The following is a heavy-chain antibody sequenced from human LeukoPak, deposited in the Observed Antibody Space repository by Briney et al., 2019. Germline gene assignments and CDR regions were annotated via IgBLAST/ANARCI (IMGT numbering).Heavy chain of an antibody. Sequence: GGSLRLSCAASGFTFSSYWMHWVRQAPGKGLVWVSRINSDGSSTSYADSVKGRFTISRDNAKNTLYLQMNSLRAEDMAVYYCARDEEQQLLDYWGQGTLVTVSS. CDR3: ARDEEQQLLDY. V-gene: IGHV3-74*01. CDR2: INSDGSST. J-gene: IGHJ4*02. D-gene: IGHD6-13*01. CDR1: GFTFSSYW.